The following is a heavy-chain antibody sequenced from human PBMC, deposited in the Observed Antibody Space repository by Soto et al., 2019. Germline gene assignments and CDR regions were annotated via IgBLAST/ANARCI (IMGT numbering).Heavy chain of an antibody. CDR1: GFSFNEAW. V-gene: IGHV3-15*07. J-gene: IGHJ6*02. CDR3: TTGSVEGI. CDR2: IKTSAGGGAT. D-gene: IGHD2-15*01. Sequence: EVQLVESAGGLVKHGGSLRLSCVASGFSFNEAWMNWVRQAPGQGLEWVGRIKTSAGGGATNYAAPVQGRFTISRDDSKNTLYLHMNSLRTEDTAIYYCTTGSVEGIWGQGTTVIVSS.